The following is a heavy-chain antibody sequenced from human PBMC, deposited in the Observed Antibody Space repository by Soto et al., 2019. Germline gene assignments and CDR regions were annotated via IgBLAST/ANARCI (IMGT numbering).Heavy chain of an antibody. CDR2: IYWDDDK. Sequence: QITLKESGPTLVKPTQTLTLTCTFSGFSLSTSGVGVGWIRQPPGKALEWLALIYWDDDKRYSPSLKNRLTITKETSKNQVVLTMTNMDPVDTATYYCAHRGHYDSSGYYHYFDYWGQGTLVTVSS. V-gene: IGHV2-5*02. CDR1: GFSLSTSGVG. CDR3: AHRGHYDSSGYYHYFDY. D-gene: IGHD3-22*01. J-gene: IGHJ4*02.